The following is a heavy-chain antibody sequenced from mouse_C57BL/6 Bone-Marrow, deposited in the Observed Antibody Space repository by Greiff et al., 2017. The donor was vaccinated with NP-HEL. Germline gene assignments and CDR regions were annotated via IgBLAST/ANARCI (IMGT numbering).Heavy chain of an antibody. Sequence: VQLQQSGAELVRPGASVTLSCKASGYTFTDYEMHWVKQTPVHGLEWIGAIDPETGGTAYNQKFKGKAILTADESSSTAYMELRSLTSEDSAVYYCTRVPFAYWGQGTLVTVSA. CDR2: IDPETGGT. CDR3: TRVPFAY. CDR1: GYTFTDYE. V-gene: IGHV1-15*01. J-gene: IGHJ3*01.